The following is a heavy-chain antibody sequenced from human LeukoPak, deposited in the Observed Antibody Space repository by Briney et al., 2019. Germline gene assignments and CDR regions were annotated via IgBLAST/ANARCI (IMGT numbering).Heavy chain of an antibody. D-gene: IGHD6-19*01. J-gene: IGHJ2*01. Sequence: PGWALRLSCVASGFTFNNYWMNWVRQAPAKGLEWVANIKQDGSAQYYVDSVKGRFTISRDNAKNSLSLQMNSLRAEDRAVYYCARDSSGWGYLDLWGRGTLVTVSS. V-gene: IGHV3-7*01. CDR2: IKQDGSAQ. CDR3: ARDSSGWGYLDL. CDR1: GFTFNNYW.